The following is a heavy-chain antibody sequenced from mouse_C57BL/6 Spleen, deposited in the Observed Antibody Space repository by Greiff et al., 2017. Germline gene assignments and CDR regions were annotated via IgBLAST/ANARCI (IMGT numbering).Heavy chain of an antibody. V-gene: IGHV1-78*01. CDR2: IYPRDGST. J-gene: IGHJ4*01. CDR1: GYTFTDHT. CDR3: ASDYYGSPFYAMDY. Sequence: VQLQESDAELVKPGASVKISCKVSGYTFTDHTIHWMKQRPEQGLEWIGYIYPRDGSTKYNEKFKGKATLTADKSSSTAYMQLNSLTSEDSAVYFCASDYYGSPFYAMDYWGQGTSVTVSS. D-gene: IGHD1-1*01.